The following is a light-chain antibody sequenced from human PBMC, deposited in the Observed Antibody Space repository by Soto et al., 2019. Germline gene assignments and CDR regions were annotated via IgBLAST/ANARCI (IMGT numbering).Light chain of an antibody. V-gene: IGKV1-9*01. CDR1: QALSNY. Sequence: DIQLTQSASVLSASVGDTVTITCRASQALSNYLAWYQQKPGKAPDLLIYSASTLQSGVPSRFSGSGSETEFSLTIRALQPEDFATYYCQQLSRYPPTLGGGTKVDIK. CDR3: QQLSRYPPT. J-gene: IGKJ4*01. CDR2: SAS.